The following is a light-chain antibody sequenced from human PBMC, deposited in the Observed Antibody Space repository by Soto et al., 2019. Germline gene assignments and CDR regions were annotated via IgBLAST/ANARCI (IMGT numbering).Light chain of an antibody. V-gene: IGLV2-14*01. J-gene: IGLJ3*02. CDR1: SSDVGGYNY. Sequence: QSALTQPASVSGSPGQSITISCTGTSSDVGGYNYVSWYQQHPGKAPKLMIYEVSNRPSGVSSRFSGSKSGNTASLTISGLQAEDEADYYCSSYTSSSFLVFGGGTQLTVL. CDR3: SSYTSSSFLV. CDR2: EVS.